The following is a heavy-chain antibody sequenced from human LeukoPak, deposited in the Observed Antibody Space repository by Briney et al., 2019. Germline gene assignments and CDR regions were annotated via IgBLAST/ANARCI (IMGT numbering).Heavy chain of an antibody. CDR1: GLNFRTYA. CDR2: IGTDDTK. D-gene: IGHD6-19*01. CDR3: ANTGPPPYSDGWASPVVYYFDD. Sequence: GGSLRLSCTASGLNFRTYAMSWVRQAPGRGLEWVSSIGTDDTKFYGDSVKGRFTISRDNSKNKMYLQVNSLKTEDTAVYHCANTGPPPYSDGWASPVVYYFDDWGQGTLVTVSS. J-gene: IGHJ4*02. V-gene: IGHV3-23*01.